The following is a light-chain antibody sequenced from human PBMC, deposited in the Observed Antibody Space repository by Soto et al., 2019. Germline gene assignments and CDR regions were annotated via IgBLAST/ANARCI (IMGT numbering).Light chain of an antibody. CDR3: TSFTTTNIWV. Sequence: QSALTQPASVSGSPGQSITISCTGGRSDIGVYNYVSWYQQHPGKAPKLIICEVTNRPSGVSSRFSGSKSGSTASLTISGLRPEDEADYYCTSFTTTNIWVFGGGTKVTVL. CDR2: EVT. CDR1: RSDIGVYNY. V-gene: IGLV2-14*01. J-gene: IGLJ3*02.